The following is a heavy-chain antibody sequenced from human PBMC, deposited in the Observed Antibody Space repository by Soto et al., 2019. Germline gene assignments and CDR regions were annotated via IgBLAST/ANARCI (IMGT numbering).Heavy chain of an antibody. CDR1: GFTFSSYG. V-gene: IGHV3-30*03. D-gene: IGHD3-16*02. CDR3: ARGYHPPFYDYVWGSYRPDYYFDY. Sequence: GGSLRLSCAASGFTFSSYGMHWVRQAPGKGLEWVAVISYDGSNKYYADSVKGRFTISRDNSKNTLYLQMNSLRAEDTAVYYCARGYHPPFYDYVWGSYRPDYYFDYWGQGTLVTVSS. J-gene: IGHJ4*02. CDR2: ISYDGSNK.